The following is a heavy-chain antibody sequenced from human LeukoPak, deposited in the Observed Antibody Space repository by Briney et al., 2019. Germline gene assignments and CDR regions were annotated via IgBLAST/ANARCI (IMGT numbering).Heavy chain of an antibody. D-gene: IGHD5-18*01. Sequence: ASVKVSCRLSGYTFTRYYLHWVRQAPGQGLDWMGMINPSSGNTTYAQKFQGRVTVTRDTSTRTVYMEMSSLRSEDTAVYYCARDLAAMVTNGFDIWGQGTMITVSS. V-gene: IGHV1-46*01. CDR2: INPSSGNT. J-gene: IGHJ3*02. CDR1: GYTFTRYY. CDR3: ARDLAAMVTNGFDI.